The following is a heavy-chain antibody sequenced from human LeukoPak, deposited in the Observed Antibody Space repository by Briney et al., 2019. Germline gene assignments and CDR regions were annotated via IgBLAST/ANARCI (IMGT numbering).Heavy chain of an antibody. D-gene: IGHD6-19*01. J-gene: IGHJ6*04. CDR2: INHSGST. Sequence: SETLSLTCAVYGGTFSGYYWSWVRQAPGKGLEWIGEINHSGSTKYNPSLKRRVTISVHTSKNQFSLKLSSVTAADTAVYYCARGVKQWLSPYYYYGMDVWGKGTTVTVSS. V-gene: IGHV4-34*01. CDR1: GGTFSGYY. CDR3: ARGVKQWLSPYYYYGMDV.